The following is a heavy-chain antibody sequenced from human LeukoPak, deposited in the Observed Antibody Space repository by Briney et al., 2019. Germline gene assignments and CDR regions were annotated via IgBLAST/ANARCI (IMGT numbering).Heavy chain of an antibody. Sequence: SETLSLTCTVSGGSISSHYWSWIRQPPGKGLEWIGCVYNSGNTNYSPSLKTRVTISTDTSKNQFSLKLTSMTAADTAVYYCARPQRYSNYALDYWGQGTLVTVSS. CDR2: VYNSGNT. D-gene: IGHD4-11*01. CDR1: GGSISSHY. V-gene: IGHV4-59*11. CDR3: ARPQRYSNYALDY. J-gene: IGHJ4*02.